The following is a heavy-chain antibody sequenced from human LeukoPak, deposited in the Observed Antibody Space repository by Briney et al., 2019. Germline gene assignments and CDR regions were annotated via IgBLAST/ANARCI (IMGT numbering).Heavy chain of an antibody. CDR2: INSAVTST. V-gene: IGHV3-74*01. Sequence: GRSLRPSCAVSGFTLSSYWMHWVRQAPRQGRVWVSRINSAVTSTTHADSGTGRFTISRDNAKNTLYPQMNSLRAEDTAVYYCARDPRGDSGSDYWGQGTLVTVSS. D-gene: IGHD1-26*01. CDR1: GFTLSSYW. J-gene: IGHJ4*02. CDR3: ARDPRGDSGSDY.